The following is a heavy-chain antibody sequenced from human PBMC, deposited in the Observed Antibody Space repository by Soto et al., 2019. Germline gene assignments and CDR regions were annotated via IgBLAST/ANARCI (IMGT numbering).Heavy chain of an antibody. J-gene: IGHJ4*02. D-gene: IGHD4-4*01. CDR1: GGTFSSYA. V-gene: IGHV1-69*13. CDR2: IIPIFGTA. CDR3: ARGGVDTITFDY. Sequence: SVKVSCKASGGTFSSYAISWVRQAPGQGLEWMGGIIPIFGTANYAQKFQGRVTITADESTSTAYMELSSLRFEDTAVYYCARGGVDTITFDYWGPGTLVTVSS.